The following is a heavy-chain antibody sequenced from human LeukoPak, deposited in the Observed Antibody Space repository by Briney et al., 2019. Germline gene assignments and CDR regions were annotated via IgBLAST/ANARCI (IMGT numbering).Heavy chain of an antibody. Sequence: SETLSLTCTVSGGSISSYYWSWIRQPPGKGLEWIGEINHSGSTNYNPSLKSRVTISVDTSKNQFSLKLSSVTAADTAVYYCARGSRKACSGGSCYLRGHDAFDIWGQGTMVTVSS. CDR2: INHSGST. CDR1: GGSISSYY. CDR3: ARGSRKACSGGSCYLRGHDAFDI. J-gene: IGHJ3*02. V-gene: IGHV4-34*01. D-gene: IGHD2-15*01.